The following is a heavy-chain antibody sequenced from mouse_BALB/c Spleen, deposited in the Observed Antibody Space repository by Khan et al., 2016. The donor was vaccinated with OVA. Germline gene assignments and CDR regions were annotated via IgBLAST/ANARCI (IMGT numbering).Heavy chain of an antibody. CDR2: ISCSGNT. D-gene: IGHD1-1*01. V-gene: IGHV3-8*02. J-gene: IGHJ3*01. CDR3: ACELRGFAY. Sequence: VQLKQSGPSLVKPSQTLSLTCSVTGDSITSGYWNWIRKFPGNKLEYMGYISCSGNTYYNPSLKSRISITRDTSKSQYYLQLNSVTTEDTATYYCACELRGFAYWGQGTLVTVSA. CDR1: GDSITSGY.